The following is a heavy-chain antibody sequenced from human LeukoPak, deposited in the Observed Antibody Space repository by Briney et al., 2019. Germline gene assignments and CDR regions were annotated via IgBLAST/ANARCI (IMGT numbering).Heavy chain of an antibody. CDR2: ISYDGSNK. CDR3: ASGCSGGSCYSSGWANYYYYSMDV. Sequence: GGSLRLSCAASGFTFSSYAMHWVRQAPGKGLEWVAVISYDGSNKYYADSVKGRFTISRDNSKNTLYLQMNSLRAEDTAVYYCASGCSGGSCYSSGWANYYYYSMDVWGQGTTVTVSS. V-gene: IGHV3-30-3*01. J-gene: IGHJ6*02. D-gene: IGHD2-15*01. CDR1: GFTFSSYA.